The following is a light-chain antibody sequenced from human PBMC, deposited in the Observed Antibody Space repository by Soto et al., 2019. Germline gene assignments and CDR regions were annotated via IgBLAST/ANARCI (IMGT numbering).Light chain of an antibody. CDR1: QTVSNTY. CDR2: GAS. V-gene: IGKV3-20*01. J-gene: IGKJ4*01. CDR3: QQYGALPPT. Sequence: EIMLTQFPGALSLSPGERVTLSCRASQTVSNTYLAWYQQKSGQAPKFLIYGASNRATGIPDRFSGSGSGTAFTLTISRLEPEDFAVYYCQQYGALPPTFGGGTKGEIK.